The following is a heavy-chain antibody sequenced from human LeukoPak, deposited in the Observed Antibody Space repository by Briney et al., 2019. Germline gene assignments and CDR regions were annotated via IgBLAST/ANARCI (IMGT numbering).Heavy chain of an antibody. Sequence: GGSLRLSCAASGFTFSSYSMNWVRQAPGKGLEWVSSISSSSSYIYYADSVKGRFTISRDNAKNSLYLQMNSLRAEDTAVYYCARGARIVVVPAAMFGALNWFDPWGQGTLVTVSS. CDR1: GFTFSSYS. CDR3: ARGARIVVVPAAMFGALNWFDP. J-gene: IGHJ5*02. D-gene: IGHD2-2*01. CDR2: ISSSSSYI. V-gene: IGHV3-21*01.